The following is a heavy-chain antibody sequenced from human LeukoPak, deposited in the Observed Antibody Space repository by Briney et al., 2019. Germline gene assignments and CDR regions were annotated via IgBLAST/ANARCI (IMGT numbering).Heavy chain of an antibody. J-gene: IGHJ4*02. Sequence: SETLSLTCTVSGGSISSYYWSWIRQPPGKGLEWIGYIYYSGSTNYNPSLKSRVTISVDTSKNQFSLKLSSVTAADTAAYYCARVMVRGVMVSWGQGTLVTVSS. D-gene: IGHD3-10*01. V-gene: IGHV4-59*01. CDR1: GGSISSYY. CDR3: ARVMVRGVMVS. CDR2: IYYSGST.